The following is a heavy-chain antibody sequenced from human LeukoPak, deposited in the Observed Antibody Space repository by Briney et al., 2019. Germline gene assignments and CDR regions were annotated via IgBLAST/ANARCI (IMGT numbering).Heavy chain of an antibody. D-gene: IGHD6-19*01. V-gene: IGHV3-74*01. CDR1: GFTFSSYW. CDR2: IDSDGSGI. Sequence: GGSLRLSCAGSGFTFSSYWMHWVRQAPGKGLVWVSRIDSDGSGISYADSAKGRFTISRDNAKNTLYLQMNSLRAEDTAVYYCARVTVAGDYWGQGTLVTVSS. J-gene: IGHJ4*02. CDR3: ARVTVAGDY.